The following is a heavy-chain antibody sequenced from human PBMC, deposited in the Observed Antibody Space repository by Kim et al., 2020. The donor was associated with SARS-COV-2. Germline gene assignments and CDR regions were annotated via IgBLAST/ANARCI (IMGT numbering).Heavy chain of an antibody. Sequence: GSTSDAQKFQGRVTMTRDTSTSTVYMELSSLRSEDTAVYYCAGLGVPGGYWGQGTLVTVSS. CDR2: GST. D-gene: IGHD1-26*01. V-gene: IGHV1-46*01. J-gene: IGHJ4*02. CDR3: AGLGVPGGY.